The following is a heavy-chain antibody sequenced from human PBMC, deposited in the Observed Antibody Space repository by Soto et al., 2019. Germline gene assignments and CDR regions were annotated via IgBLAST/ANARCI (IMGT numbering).Heavy chain of an antibody. CDR1: GFTFSSYA. CDR3: AKDNSKGSGSYYNWFFDY. D-gene: IGHD3-10*01. CDR2: ISGSGGST. V-gene: IGHV3-23*01. Sequence: HPGGSLRLSCAASGFTFSSYAMSWVRQAPGKGLEWVSAISGSGGSTYYADSVKGRFTISRDNSKNTLYLQMNSLRAEDTAVYYCAKDNSKGSGSYYNWFFDYWGQGTLVTVSS. J-gene: IGHJ4*02.